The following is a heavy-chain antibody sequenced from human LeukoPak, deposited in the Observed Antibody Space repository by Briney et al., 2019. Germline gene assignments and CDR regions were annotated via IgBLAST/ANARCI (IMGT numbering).Heavy chain of an antibody. CDR1: GDSVSSNSAA. V-gene: IGHV6-1*01. J-gene: IGHJ4*02. CDR3: ARAKGRSPLFDY. CDR2: TYYRSKWYN. Sequence: PSQTLSLTCATSGDSVSSNSAAWNWVRQSPSRGLEWLGRTYYRSKWYNDYAVSVKGRIAINPDTSKNQFSLQLNSVTPEDTAVYYCARAKGRSPLFDYWGQGTLVTVSS. D-gene: IGHD6-13*01.